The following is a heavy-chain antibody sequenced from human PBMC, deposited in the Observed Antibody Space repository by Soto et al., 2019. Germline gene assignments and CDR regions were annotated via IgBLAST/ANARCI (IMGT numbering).Heavy chain of an antibody. CDR2: IIPLLGIA. V-gene: IGHV1-69*02. CDR1: GGTFSSYT. D-gene: IGHD3-22*01. Sequence: QVQLVQSGAEVKKPGSSVKVSCKASGGTFSSYTISWVRQAPGQGLEWMGRIIPLLGIANYAQKFQGRVTITADKSTSTAYMELSSLRSEDTAVYYCASLGYDSSGQPDYWGQGTLVTVSS. J-gene: IGHJ4*02. CDR3: ASLGYDSSGQPDY.